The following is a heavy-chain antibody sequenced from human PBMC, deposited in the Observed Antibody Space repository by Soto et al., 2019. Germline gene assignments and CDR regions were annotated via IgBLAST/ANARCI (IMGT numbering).Heavy chain of an antibody. V-gene: IGHV6-1*01. D-gene: IGHD3-16*01. Sequence: PSQTLSLTCAISGDSVSSNSATWNWIRQSLSRGLEWLGRTCYRSKWYNDYAVSVKSRITINPDTSKNQFSLQLNSVTPEDTAVYYCARETEWIPNLGGMDVWGQGTTVTVS. CDR1: GDSVSSNSAT. J-gene: IGHJ6*02. CDR2: TCYRSKWYN. CDR3: ARETEWIPNLGGMDV.